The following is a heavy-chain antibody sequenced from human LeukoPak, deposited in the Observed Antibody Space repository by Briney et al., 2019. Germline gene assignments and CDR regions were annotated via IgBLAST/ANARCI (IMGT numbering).Heavy chain of an antibody. CDR3: AKDYYDSSSTYYFDY. V-gene: IGHV3-23*01. CDR1: GFTFSSYA. CDR2: ISGSGGST. J-gene: IGHJ4*02. D-gene: IGHD3-22*01. Sequence: PGGSLRLSCAASGFTFSSYAMSWVRQAPGKGLEGVSAISGSGGSTYYADSVKGRFTISRDNFKNTLYLQMNSLRAEDTAVYYCAKDYYDSSSTYYFDYWGQGTLVTVSS.